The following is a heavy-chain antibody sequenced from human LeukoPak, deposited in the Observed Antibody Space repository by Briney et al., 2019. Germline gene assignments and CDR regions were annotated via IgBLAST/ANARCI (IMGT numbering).Heavy chain of an antibody. V-gene: IGHV3-30*02. J-gene: IGHJ4*02. CDR3: ARDTRYYDDY. Sequence: GGSLRLSCAASGFTFSSFAMHWVRQSSGKGLEWVAFIRYDGSHQYYADSVKGRFTISRDNAKNSLYLQMNSLRAEDTAVYYCARDTRYYDDYWGQGTLVTVSS. D-gene: IGHD3-3*01. CDR1: GFTFSSFA. CDR2: IRYDGSHQ.